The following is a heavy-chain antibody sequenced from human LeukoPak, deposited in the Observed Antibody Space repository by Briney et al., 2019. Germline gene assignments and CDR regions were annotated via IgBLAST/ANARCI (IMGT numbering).Heavy chain of an antibody. CDR2: INVILDTA. J-gene: IGHJ3*02. Sequence: ASVKVSCKASGYTFTSYYMHWVRQAPGQGLEWMGRINVILDTANYAQKFQGRVTITADISTSTSYMELSSLRSEDTAVYYCARDQGIGDASDIWGQGTMVTVSS. CDR1: GYTFTSYY. V-gene: IGHV1-69*08. CDR3: ARDQGIGDASDI.